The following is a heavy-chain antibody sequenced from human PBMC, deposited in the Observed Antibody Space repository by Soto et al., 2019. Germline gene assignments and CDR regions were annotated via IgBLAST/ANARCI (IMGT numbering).Heavy chain of an antibody. CDR3: ARHDRSTAILQRRHYAIDV. V-gene: IGHV4-39*01. J-gene: IGHJ6*02. D-gene: IGHD3-10*01. CDR2: IYDSGST. Sequence: QLQLQESGPGLVKPSETLSLTCGVSGGFISSTSYSWVWIRQSPGKGLEWIGTIYDSGSTHYNPSLKRRPTISVETSKNHFSLTLSSVTAADTAVYYCARHDRSTAILQRRHYAIDVWGQGTTVTVSS. CDR1: GGFISSTSYS.